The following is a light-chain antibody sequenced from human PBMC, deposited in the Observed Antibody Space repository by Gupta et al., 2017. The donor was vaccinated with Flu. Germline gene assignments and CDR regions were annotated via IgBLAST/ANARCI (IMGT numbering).Light chain of an antibody. J-gene: IGLJ2*01. Sequence: SPALPQPVSVSVSPGQTAMITGSGEALVKQYAFWYQKKPNEAPLLVLYKDTERPPGIPERFSGSRLGTTVTLIISGAQAEDEADYFCHSAEPSGDDEVFGGGTKLTV. CDR2: KDT. CDR3: HSAEPSGDDEV. V-gene: IGLV3-25*02. CDR1: ALVKQY.